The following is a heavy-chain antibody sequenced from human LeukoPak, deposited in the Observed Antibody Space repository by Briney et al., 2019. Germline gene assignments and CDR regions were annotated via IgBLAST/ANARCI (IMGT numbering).Heavy chain of an antibody. CDR3: AHRDALAAARLRYFDWAPSPVYYFDY. CDR2: IYWNDDK. Sequence: ESGPTLVNPTQTLTLTCTFSGFSLSTSGVGVGWIRQPPGKALEWLALIYWNDDKRYSPSLKSRFTITKDTSKNQVVLTMTNMDPVDTATYYCAHRDALAAARLRYFDWAPSPVYYFDYWGQGTLVPVSS. CDR1: GFSLSTSGVG. V-gene: IGHV2-5*01. D-gene: IGHD3-9*01. J-gene: IGHJ4*02.